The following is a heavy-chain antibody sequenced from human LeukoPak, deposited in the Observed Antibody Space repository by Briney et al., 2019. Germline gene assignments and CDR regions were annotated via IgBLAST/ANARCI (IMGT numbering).Heavy chain of an antibody. J-gene: IGHJ4*02. CDR1: GGTFSSYA. CDR2: IIPIFGTA. D-gene: IGHD2-15*01. Sequence: SVKVSCKASGGTFSSYAISWVRQAPGQGLEWMGRIIPIFGTANYAQKFQGRVTITTDESTSTAYMELSSLRSEDTAVYYCARDRGYCSGGSCSAKDYWGQGTLVTVSS. CDR3: ARDRGYCSGGSCSAKDY. V-gene: IGHV1-69*05.